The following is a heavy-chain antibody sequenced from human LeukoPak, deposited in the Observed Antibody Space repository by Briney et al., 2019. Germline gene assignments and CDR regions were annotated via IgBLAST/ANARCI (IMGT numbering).Heavy chain of an antibody. Sequence: GGSLRLSCAASGFTFSSCAMSWVRQAPGKGLEWVSAISGSGGSTYYADSAKGRFTISRDNSKNTLYLQMNSLRAEDTAVYYCAKEKLWFGELCVFDYWGQGTLVTVSS. D-gene: IGHD3-10*01. CDR3: AKEKLWFGELCVFDY. J-gene: IGHJ4*02. V-gene: IGHV3-23*01. CDR2: ISGSGGST. CDR1: GFTFSSCA.